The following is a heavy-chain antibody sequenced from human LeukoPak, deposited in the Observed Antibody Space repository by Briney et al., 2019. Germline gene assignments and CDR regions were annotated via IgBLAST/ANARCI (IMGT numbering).Heavy chain of an antibody. CDR3: ARARNYYDSSGFYYEGDAFDI. CDR2: IYYSGST. Sequence: PSETLSLTCTVSGGSISSSSYYWGWIRQPPGKGLEWIGSIYYSGSTYYNPSLKSRVTISVDTSKNQFSLKLSSVTAADTAVYYCARARNYYDSSGFYYEGDAFDIWGQGTMVTVSS. J-gene: IGHJ3*02. V-gene: IGHV4-39*07. D-gene: IGHD3-22*01. CDR1: GGSISSSSYY.